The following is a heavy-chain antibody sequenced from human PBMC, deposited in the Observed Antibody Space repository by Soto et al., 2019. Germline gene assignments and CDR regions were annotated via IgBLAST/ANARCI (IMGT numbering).Heavy chain of an antibody. CDR2: ISGTTNYI. CDR3: ARESEDLTSNFDY. CDR1: GFTFTRYS. Sequence: GGSLRLSCAASGFTFTRYSMNWVRQAPGKGLEWVSSISGTTNYIYYGDSMKGRFTISRDNAKNSLYLEMNSLRAEDTAVYYCARESEDLTSNFDYWGQGTLVTVSS. V-gene: IGHV3-21*06. J-gene: IGHJ4*02.